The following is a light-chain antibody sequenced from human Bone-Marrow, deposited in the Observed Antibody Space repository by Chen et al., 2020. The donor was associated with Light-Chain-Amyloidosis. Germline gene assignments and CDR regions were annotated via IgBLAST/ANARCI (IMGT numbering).Light chain of an antibody. J-gene: IGKJ1*01. V-gene: IGKV4-1*01. CDR3: QQYYNSPGT. CDR1: QSVLDRSNNRNN. CDR2: WAS. Sequence: DIVMTQSPDSLAVSLGERATINCKSSQSVLDRSNNRNNLAWYQHNPGQPPKLLVDWASSRKSGVPDRCIARGSGTDFTLTISSLQAEDVAVYYCQQYYNSPGTFGQGTKVEIK.